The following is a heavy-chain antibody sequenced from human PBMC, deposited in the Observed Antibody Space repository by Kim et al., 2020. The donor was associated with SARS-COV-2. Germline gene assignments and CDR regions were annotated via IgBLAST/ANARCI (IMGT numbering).Heavy chain of an antibody. CDR1: GGSISSSSYY. Sequence: SETLSLTCTVSGGSISSSSYYWGWNRQPPGQGLEWIGCNYYSGSTYYNLSLKSRVTISVDTSKNQFSLKLSSVTAADTAVYYCASVVTVGGVGVWFEHWGQGTLVTVSS. CDR3: ASVVTVGGVGVWFEH. J-gene: IGHJ1*01. D-gene: IGHD3-16*01. V-gene: IGHV4-39*07. CDR2: NYYSGST.